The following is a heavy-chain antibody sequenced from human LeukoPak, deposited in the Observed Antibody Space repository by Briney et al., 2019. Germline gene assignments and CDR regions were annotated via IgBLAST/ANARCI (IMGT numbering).Heavy chain of an antibody. V-gene: IGHV4-30-2*06. Sequence: SETLSLTCAVSGGSVSSGGYSWSWIRQSPRRGLEWIAYIFHSGNTYYNPSPKSRVTISVDRSKNQFSLKLSSVTAADTAVYYCARGYDVLTSHDYFDYWGQGTLVTVSS. J-gene: IGHJ4*02. CDR2: IFHSGNT. CDR1: GGSVSSGGYS. CDR3: ARGYDVLTSHDYFDY. D-gene: IGHD3-9*01.